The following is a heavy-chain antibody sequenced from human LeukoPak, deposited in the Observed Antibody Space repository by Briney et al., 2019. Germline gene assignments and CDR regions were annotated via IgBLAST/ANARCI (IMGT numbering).Heavy chain of an antibody. CDR1: GFTFSSYG. V-gene: IGHV3-33*06. CDR2: IWYDGSNK. J-gene: IGHJ4*02. CDR3: AKALVGATGY. D-gene: IGHD1-26*01. Sequence: PGRSLRLSCAASGFTFSSYGMHWVRQAPGKGLEWVAVIWYDGSNKYYADSVKGRFTISRDNSKNTLYLQMNSLRAEDTAVYYCAKALVGATGYWGQGTLVTVSS.